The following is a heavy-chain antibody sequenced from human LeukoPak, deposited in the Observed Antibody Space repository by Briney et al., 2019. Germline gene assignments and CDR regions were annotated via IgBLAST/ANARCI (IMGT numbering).Heavy chain of an antibody. CDR2: IRYDGSNK. J-gene: IGHJ4*02. CDR1: GFTFSSYG. D-gene: IGHD4-17*01. Sequence: PGGSLRLSCAASGFTFSSYGMHWVRQAPGKGLEWVAFIRYDGSNKYYADSVEGRFTISRDNSKNTLYLQMNSLRAEDTAVYYCAKVYGDDGSADYWGQGTLVTVSS. CDR3: AKVYGDDGSADY. V-gene: IGHV3-30*02.